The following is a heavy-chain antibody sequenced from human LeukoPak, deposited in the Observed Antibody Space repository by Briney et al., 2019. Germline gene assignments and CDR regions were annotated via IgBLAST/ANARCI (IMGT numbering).Heavy chain of an antibody. J-gene: IGHJ6*02. D-gene: IGHD4-11*01. CDR1: GFTFSSYW. Sequence: PGGALRLSCAASGFTFSSYWMRWVRQAPGKGLEWVANIKQDGSEKYYVDSVKGRFTISRDNAKNSLYLQMNSLRAEGTAVYYCARDRLVSNFLGYSYYGMDVWGQGTTVTVSS. V-gene: IGHV3-7*01. CDR2: IKQDGSEK. CDR3: ARDRLVSNFLGYSYYGMDV.